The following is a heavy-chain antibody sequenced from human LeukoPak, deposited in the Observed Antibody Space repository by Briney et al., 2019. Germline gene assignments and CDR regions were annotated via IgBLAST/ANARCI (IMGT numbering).Heavy chain of an antibody. CDR3: ARGANSLRYFDY. V-gene: IGHV4-34*01. J-gene: IGHJ4*02. Sequence: SETLSLTCAVYGGSFSGYYWSWIRQPPGKGLEGIGEINHSGSTNYNPSLKSRVTISVDTSKNQFSLKLSSVTVADTAVYYCARGANSLRYFDYWGQGTLVTVSS. D-gene: IGHD4-23*01. CDR1: GGSFSGYY. CDR2: INHSGST.